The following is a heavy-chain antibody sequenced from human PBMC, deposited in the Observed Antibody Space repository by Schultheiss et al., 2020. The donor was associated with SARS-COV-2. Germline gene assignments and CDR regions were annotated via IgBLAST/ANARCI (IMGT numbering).Heavy chain of an antibody. CDR1: GGSISSSNW. D-gene: IGHD2-2*02. V-gene: IGHV4-4*02. CDR3: ARRYCSGTSCYTARWYYYMDV. Sequence: GSLRLSCAVSGGSISSSNWWSWVRQPPGKGLEWIGEINHSGRTNYNPSLKSRVSISIDTSKNQFSLKLNSVTPADTAVYYCARRYCSGTSCYTARWYYYMDVWGKGTTVTVSS. J-gene: IGHJ6*03. CDR2: INHSGRT.